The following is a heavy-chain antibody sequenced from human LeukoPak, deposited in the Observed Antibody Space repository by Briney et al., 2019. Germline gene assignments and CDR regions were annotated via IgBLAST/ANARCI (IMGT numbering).Heavy chain of an antibody. Sequence: GRSMRLSSAASRFTFSTYTMNCVRQAAGKGLEWDSSIIRMSSYIYYADAVKGRFTITRDNAKNSLYLQMNSLRAEDTAVYHCARDRLLEVRDYYYYYYMDVWGKGTTVTVSS. CDR2: IIRMSSYI. CDR1: RFTFSTYT. V-gene: IGHV3-21*01. D-gene: IGHD1-1*01. CDR3: ARDRLLEVRDYYYYYYMDV. J-gene: IGHJ6*03.